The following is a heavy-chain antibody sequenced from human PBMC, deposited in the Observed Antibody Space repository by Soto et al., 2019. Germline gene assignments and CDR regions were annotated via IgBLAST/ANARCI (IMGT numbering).Heavy chain of an antibody. Sequence: HSETLSRTCAVYGGSFSGYYWSWIRQPPGKGLEWIGEINHSGSTNYNPSLKSRVTISVDTSKNQFSLKLSSVTAADTAVYYCARGGMGEHDYGDYHHYWAQGT. J-gene: IGHJ4*02. CDR1: GGSFSGYY. V-gene: IGHV4-34*01. CDR3: ARGGMGEHDYGDYHHY. CDR2: INHSGST. D-gene: IGHD4-17*01.